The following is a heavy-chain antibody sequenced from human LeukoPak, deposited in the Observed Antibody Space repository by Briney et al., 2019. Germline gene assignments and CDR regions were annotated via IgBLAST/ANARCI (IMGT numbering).Heavy chain of an antibody. CDR3: ASRPYCSSTSCYTGGAFDI. Sequence: SETLSLTCTVSGGSISSGGYYWSWIRQPPGKGLEWIGYIYHSRSTYYNPSLKSRVTISVDRSKNQFSLKLSSVTAADTAVYYCASRPYCSSTSCYTGGAFDIWGQGTMVTVSS. J-gene: IGHJ3*02. V-gene: IGHV4-30-2*01. CDR2: IYHSRST. CDR1: GGSISSGGYY. D-gene: IGHD2-2*02.